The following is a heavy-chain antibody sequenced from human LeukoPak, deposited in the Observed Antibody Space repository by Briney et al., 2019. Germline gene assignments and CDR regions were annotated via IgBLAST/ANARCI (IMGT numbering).Heavy chain of an antibody. V-gene: IGHV3-33*01. CDR1: GFTFSSYT. Sequence: GGSLRLSCAASGFTFSSYTINWVRQAPGKGLEWVAATWYDGTNEYYADSVKGRFTISRDNSKNTVYLQMNSLRAEDTAVYYCARGTIAAAGYYYFDYWGQGTQVTVSS. CDR3: ARGTIAAAGYYYFDY. J-gene: IGHJ4*02. CDR2: TWYDGTNE. D-gene: IGHD6-13*01.